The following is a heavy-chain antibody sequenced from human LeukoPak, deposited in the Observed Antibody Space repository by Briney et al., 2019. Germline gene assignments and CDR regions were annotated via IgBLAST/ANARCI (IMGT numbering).Heavy chain of an antibody. J-gene: IGHJ4*02. CDR3: ARGYSYGKIDY. Sequence: TSVKVSCKASGGTFSSYTISWVRQAPGQGLEWMGRIIPILGIANYAQKFQGRVTITADKSTSTAYMELSSLRSEDTAVYYCARGYSYGKIDYWGQGTLVTVSS. V-gene: IGHV1-69*02. D-gene: IGHD5-18*01. CDR1: GGTFSSYT. CDR2: IIPILGIA.